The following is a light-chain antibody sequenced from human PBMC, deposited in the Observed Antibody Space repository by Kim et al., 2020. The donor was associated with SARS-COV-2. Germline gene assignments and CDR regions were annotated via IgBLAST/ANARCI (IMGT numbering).Light chain of an antibody. Sequence: GQRVTIPCSGSNSNTGSNIVNWYQQLPGTAPKLLIYSNNQQASGVPDRFSGSKSGTSASLAISGLQSEDEADYYCAALDDSLNGWVFGGGTQLTVL. CDR3: AALDDSLNGWV. J-gene: IGLJ3*02. V-gene: IGLV1-44*01. CDR1: NSNTGSNI. CDR2: SNN.